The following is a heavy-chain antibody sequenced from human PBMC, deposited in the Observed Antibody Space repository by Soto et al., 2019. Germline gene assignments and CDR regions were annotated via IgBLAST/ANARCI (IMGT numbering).Heavy chain of an antibody. CDR3: AKDRLDYGVVYYFDF. D-gene: IGHD4-17*01. V-gene: IGHV3-30*18. CDR1: GFTCSSYG. J-gene: IGHJ4*01. CDR2: ISYDGSNK. Sequence: PGGSLGLSCAATGFTCSSYGMPWVRQAPGKGLEWVAVISYDGSNKYYADSVKGRVTISRANSKNTLYLPMNSLRAEDTAVYYCAKDRLDYGVVYYFDFWGHGPLVTVSS.